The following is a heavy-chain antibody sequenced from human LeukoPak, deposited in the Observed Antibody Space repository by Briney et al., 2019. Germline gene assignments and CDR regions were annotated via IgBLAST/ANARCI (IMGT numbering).Heavy chain of an antibody. D-gene: IGHD6-19*01. V-gene: IGHV3-21*01. CDR2: ISSSTRYI. J-gene: IGHJ4*02. CDR1: ALTFSSYS. CDR3: ARSDSGWSQIYY. Sequence: EGSLTLSCAASALTFSSYSMNWVRQAPRNGLEWFSSISSSTRYIYYADSVKGRCTISRDNATNSMYLQMNSLRDEDTAVYYCARSDSGWSQIYYWGEGTLVSVSS.